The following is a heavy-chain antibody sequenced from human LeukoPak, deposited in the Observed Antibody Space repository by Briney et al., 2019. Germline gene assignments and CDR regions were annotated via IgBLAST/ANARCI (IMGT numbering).Heavy chain of an antibody. J-gene: IGHJ3*02. V-gene: IGHV4-59*01. CDR2: IYYSGST. CDR1: GGSISSYY. D-gene: IGHD5-18*01. CDR3: AREPSGSTYAVGAFYT. Sequence: SETLSLTCTVSGGSISSYYWSWIRQPPGKGLEWIGYIYYSGSTNYNPSLKSRVTISVDTSNNQFSLKLSSVTAADTAVYYCAREPSGSTYAVGAFYTWGQGTMVTVSS.